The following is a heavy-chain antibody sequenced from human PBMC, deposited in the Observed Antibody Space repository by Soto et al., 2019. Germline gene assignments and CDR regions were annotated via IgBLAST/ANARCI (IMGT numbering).Heavy chain of an antibody. CDR1: GSTFSSDD. D-gene: IGHD6-19*01. Sequence: EVHVLEYGGGLVQPGGSLRLSCVVSGSTFSSDDMSWVRQAPGRGLEWVSGISDSGGSTYYADSVKGRFTISRDNAKNTLYLQMKSLRVEDTALYYCAKDGGWSLAVAGLFDYWGPGTQVTVSS. V-gene: IGHV3-23*01. J-gene: IGHJ4*02. CDR3: AKDGGWSLAVAGLFDY. CDR2: ISDSGGST.